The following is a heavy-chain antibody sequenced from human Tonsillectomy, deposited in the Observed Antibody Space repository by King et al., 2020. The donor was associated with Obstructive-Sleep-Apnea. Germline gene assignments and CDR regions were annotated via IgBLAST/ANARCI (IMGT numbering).Heavy chain of an antibody. CDR1: GFTFCSSA. J-gene: IGHJ4*02. CDR3: AKGDGDYVGDFDY. V-gene: IGHV3-23*04. Sequence: VQLVESGGGLVQPGGSLRLSCAASGFTFCSSAMNWVRQAPGKGLEWVSGISGSGSTTFYADPVKGRFTISRDNSKNTLYLQMNSLRAEDTALYYCAKGDGDYVGDFDYWGQATLVTVSS. CDR2: ISGSGSTT. D-gene: IGHD2-21*02.